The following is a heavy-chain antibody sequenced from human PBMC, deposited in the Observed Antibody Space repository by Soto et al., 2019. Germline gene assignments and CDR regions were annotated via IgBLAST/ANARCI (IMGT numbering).Heavy chain of an antibody. Sequence: SGTLSLTCAVYGGSFSGYYWSWIRQPPGKGLEWIGEINHSGSTNYNPSLKSRVTISVDTSKNQFSLKLSSVTAADTAVYYCARWEYYGSGSYYYYGMDVWGQGTTVTVSS. V-gene: IGHV4-34*01. J-gene: IGHJ6*02. D-gene: IGHD3-10*01. CDR2: INHSGST. CDR3: ARWEYYGSGSYYYYGMDV. CDR1: GGSFSGYY.